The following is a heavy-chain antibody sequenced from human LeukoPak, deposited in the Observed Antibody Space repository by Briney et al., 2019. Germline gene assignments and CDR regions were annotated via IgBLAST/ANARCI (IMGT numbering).Heavy chain of an antibody. CDR1: GGSFSGYY. V-gene: IGHV4-34*01. CDR3: ATRYCSSTSCYPPRRNNWYFDL. Sequence: SETLSLTCAVYGGSFSGYYWSWIRQPPGKGLEWIGEINHSGSTNYNPSLKSRVTISVDTSKNQFSLKLSSVTAADTAVYYCATRYCSSTSCYPPRRNNWYFDLWGRGTLVTVSS. J-gene: IGHJ2*01. D-gene: IGHD2-2*01. CDR2: INHSGST.